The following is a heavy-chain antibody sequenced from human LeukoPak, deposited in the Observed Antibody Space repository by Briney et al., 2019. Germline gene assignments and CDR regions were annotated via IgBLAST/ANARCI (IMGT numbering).Heavy chain of an antibody. J-gene: IGHJ5*02. D-gene: IGHD3-22*01. V-gene: IGHV4-4*07. CDR1: GGSISSYY. CDR3: ARDVGYYPLNWFDP. Sequence: PSETLSLTCTVSGGSISSYYWSWIRQPAGKGLEWIGRIYTSGSTNYNPTLQSRVTMSVDTSKNQFSLKLSSVTAADTAVYYCARDVGYYPLNWFDPWGQGTLVTVSS. CDR2: IYTSGST.